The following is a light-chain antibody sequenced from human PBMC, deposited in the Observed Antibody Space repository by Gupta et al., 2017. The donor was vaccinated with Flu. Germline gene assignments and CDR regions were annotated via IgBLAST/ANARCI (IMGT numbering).Light chain of an antibody. CDR2: GNS. Sequence: QSVLTQPPSVSGDPGQRVTISCTGGSPNIGAGYDVPWYQQLPGTAPKLLIYGNSNRPSGVPDRFSGSKSGTSASLAITGLQAEDEADYYCQSYDSSLSGPYVFGTGTKVTVL. CDR1: SPNIGAGYD. CDR3: QSYDSSLSGPYV. J-gene: IGLJ1*01. V-gene: IGLV1-40*01.